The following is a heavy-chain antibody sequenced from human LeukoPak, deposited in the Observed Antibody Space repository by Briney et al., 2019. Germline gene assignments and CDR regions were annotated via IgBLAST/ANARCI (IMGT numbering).Heavy chain of an antibody. D-gene: IGHD5-12*01. V-gene: IGHV1-2*02. CDR3: ARVGGGYDTERVYYYYYYMDV. CDR1: GYTFTGYY. CDR2: INPNSGGT. Sequence: ASVKVSCKASGYTFTGYYMHWVRQAPGQGLEWMGWINPNSGGTNYAQKFQGRVTMTRDTSISTAYMELSRLRSDDTAVYYCARVGGGYDTERVYYYYYYMDVWGKGTTVTVSS. J-gene: IGHJ6*03.